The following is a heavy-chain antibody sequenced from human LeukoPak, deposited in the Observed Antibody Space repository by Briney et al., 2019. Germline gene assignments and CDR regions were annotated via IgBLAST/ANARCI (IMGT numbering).Heavy chain of an antibody. CDR3: ARDQAVGSYGDNDGAFDI. CDR1: GFTFSSYS. D-gene: IGHD4-17*01. CDR2: ICSSSRYI. Sequence: GGSLRLSCAASGFTFSSYSMNGVGQAPGKGLEGVSSICSSSRYIYYADSVKGRFTISRDNATHSLYLQMNSLRAEDTAVYYCARDQAVGSYGDNDGAFDIWGQGTMVTVSS. V-gene: IGHV3-21*01. J-gene: IGHJ3*02.